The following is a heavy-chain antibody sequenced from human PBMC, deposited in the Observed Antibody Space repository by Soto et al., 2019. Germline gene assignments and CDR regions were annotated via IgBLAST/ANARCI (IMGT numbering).Heavy chain of an antibody. CDR1: GASINNGDYY. Sequence: SETLSLTCTVPGASINNGDYYWIWIRQTPGKGLEWVGYIYVTGTTYYNPSLKTRLAISIDRAKSQFSLRLTSVTAADTAVYYCARLYWSYYASSGYLDQWGQGTLVTVSS. CDR3: ARLYWSYYASSGYLDQ. D-gene: IGHD3-22*01. CDR2: IYVTGTT. V-gene: IGHV4-30-4*08. J-gene: IGHJ4*02.